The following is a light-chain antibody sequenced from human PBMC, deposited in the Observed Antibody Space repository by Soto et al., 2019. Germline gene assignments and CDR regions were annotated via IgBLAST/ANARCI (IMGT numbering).Light chain of an antibody. CDR2: DAS. J-gene: IGKJ1*01. CDR3: KQYDHYWT. Sequence: DIQMTQSPSTLSASVGDRVTITCRASQSIGTSLAWYQQMPGKAPKLLMYDASRLESGVPSRFSGSGSGTTFTLTISSLQPDDFATYFCKQYDHYWTCGQGTKGDIK. CDR1: QSIGTS. V-gene: IGKV1-5*01.